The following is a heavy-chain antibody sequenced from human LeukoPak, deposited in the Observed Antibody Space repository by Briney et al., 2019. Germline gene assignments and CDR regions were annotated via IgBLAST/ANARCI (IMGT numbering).Heavy chain of an antibody. CDR1: GYTFTSYG. V-gene: IGHV1-18*04. D-gene: IGHD3-9*01. Sequence: ASVKVSCMASGYTFTSYGISWVRQAPGQGLEWMGWISAYNVNTNYAQKLQGRVTMTTDTSTSTAYMELRSLRSDDTAVYYCAGGLRYFDWQTDYYYGMDVWGKGTTVTGSS. J-gene: IGHJ6*04. CDR2: ISAYNVNT. CDR3: AGGLRYFDWQTDYYYGMDV.